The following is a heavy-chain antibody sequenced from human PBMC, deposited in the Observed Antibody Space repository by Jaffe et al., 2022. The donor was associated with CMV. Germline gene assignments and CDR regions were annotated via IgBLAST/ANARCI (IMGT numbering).Heavy chain of an antibody. CDR1: GGSISSSSYY. Sequence: QLQLQESGPGLVKPSETLSLTCTVSGGSISSSSYYWGWIRQPPGKGLEWIGSIYYSGSTYYNPSLKSRVTISVDTSKNQFSLKLSSVTAADTAVYYCARLFGYSSSWYGPDYYYGMDVWGQGTTVTVSS. D-gene: IGHD6-13*01. V-gene: IGHV4-39*01. CDR2: IYYSGST. J-gene: IGHJ6*02. CDR3: ARLFGYSSSWYGPDYYYGMDV.